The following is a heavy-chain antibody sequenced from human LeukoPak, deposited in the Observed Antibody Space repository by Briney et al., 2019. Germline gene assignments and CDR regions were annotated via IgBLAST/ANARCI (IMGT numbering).Heavy chain of an antibody. CDR3: AKDPIFSGSYGVFDS. J-gene: IGHJ4*02. V-gene: IGHV3-23*01. CDR1: GFTFSNYA. Sequence: GGSLRLSCAASGFTFSNYAMSWARQAPGKGLEWVSTIIDSGNSLYYADSVEGRFTISRDNSKNTLYLQMNSLRAGDTAVYYCAKDPIFSGSYGVFDSWGQGTLVTVSS. CDR2: IIDSGNSL. D-gene: IGHD1-26*01.